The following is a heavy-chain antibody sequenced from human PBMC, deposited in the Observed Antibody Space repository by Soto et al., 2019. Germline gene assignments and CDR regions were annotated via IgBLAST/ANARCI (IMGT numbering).Heavy chain of an antibody. CDR2: VYVTGTT. J-gene: IGHJ5*01. Sequence: QVQLQESGPGLVKPSETLSLTCTVSGASISDYYWSWIRQPAGQALAWIGRVYVTGTTYFNPSLTSRVIMSVDTSNNQVSMKLSSVTAADSAIYYCARDGEYTSGWYSLDSWGPGTLVTVSS. CDR3: ARDGEYTSGWYSLDS. D-gene: IGHD6-19*01. V-gene: IGHV4-4*07. CDR1: GASISDYY.